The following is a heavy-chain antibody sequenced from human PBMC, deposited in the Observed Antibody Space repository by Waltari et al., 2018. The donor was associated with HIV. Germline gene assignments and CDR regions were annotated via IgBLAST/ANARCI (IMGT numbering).Heavy chain of an antibody. V-gene: IGHV1-69*01. J-gene: IGHJ3*02. CDR2: IIPIFGTA. D-gene: IGHD3-22*01. CDR3: AREASYYDSSGYCRAFDI. Sequence: QVQLVQSGAEVKKPGSSVKVSCKASGGTFSSYAISWVRQAPGQGLEWMGGIIPIFGTANYAQKFQGRVTITADESTSTAYMELSSLRSEDTAVYYCAREASYYDSSGYCRAFDIWGQGTMVTVSS. CDR1: GGTFSSYA.